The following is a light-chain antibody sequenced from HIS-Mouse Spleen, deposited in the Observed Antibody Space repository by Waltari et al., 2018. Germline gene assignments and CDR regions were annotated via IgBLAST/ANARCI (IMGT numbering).Light chain of an antibody. J-gene: IGKJ4*01. V-gene: IGKV1-13*02. Sequence: AIQLTQSPSSLSASVGDRVTITCLASQGISSALAWYQQNTGKAPKLLIYDASSLESGVPSRFSGSGSATDFTLTISSLQPEDFATYYCQQFNSYPALTFGGGTKVEIK. CDR2: DAS. CDR3: QQFNSYPALT. CDR1: QGISSA.